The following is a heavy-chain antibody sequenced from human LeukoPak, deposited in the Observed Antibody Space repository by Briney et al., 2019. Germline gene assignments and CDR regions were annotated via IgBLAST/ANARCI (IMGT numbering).Heavy chain of an antibody. Sequence: SVKVSCKASGYTFTSYAISWVRQAPGQGLEWMGRIIPIFGIANYAQKFQGRVTITADKSTSTAYMELSSLRSEDTAVYYCARPYSSGWTYFDYWGQGTLVTVSS. CDR1: GYTFTSYA. V-gene: IGHV1-69*04. J-gene: IGHJ4*02. D-gene: IGHD6-19*01. CDR3: ARPYSSGWTYFDY. CDR2: IIPIFGIA.